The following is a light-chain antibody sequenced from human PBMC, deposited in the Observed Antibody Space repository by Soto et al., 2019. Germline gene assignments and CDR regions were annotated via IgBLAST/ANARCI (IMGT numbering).Light chain of an antibody. J-gene: IGLJ1*01. CDR3: SSYGGSDNFDV. V-gene: IGLV2-8*01. Sequence: QSVLTPPPSASGSPGQSVTIPCTGTSSDVGGYNYVSWYQQHPGKAPKLMIYEVSKRPSGVPDRFSGSKSGNTASLTVSGLQAEDEADYYCSSYGGSDNFDVFGTGTKVTVL. CDR2: EVS. CDR1: SSDVGGYNY.